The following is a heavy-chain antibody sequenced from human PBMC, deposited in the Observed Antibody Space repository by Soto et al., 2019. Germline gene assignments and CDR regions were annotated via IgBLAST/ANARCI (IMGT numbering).Heavy chain of an antibody. Sequence: EVQLLESGGGLVQPGGSLRLSCAASGFTFSNYAMNWVRQAPGKGLEWVATIRNSGDDTYFADSVKGRFSVSRDQSKKTMYLQMNRVRAEDTALYFCAKATGGTAWYFVLWWIDSWGQVTPVTLSS. J-gene: IGHJ4*02. D-gene: IGHD6-19*01. CDR2: IRNSGDDT. CDR1: GFTFSNYA. CDR3: AKATGGTAWYFVLWWIDS. V-gene: IGHV3-23*01.